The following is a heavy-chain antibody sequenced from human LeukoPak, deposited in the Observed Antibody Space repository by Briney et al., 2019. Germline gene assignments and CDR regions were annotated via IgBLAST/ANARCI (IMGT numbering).Heavy chain of an antibody. Sequence: GGSLRLSCAASGFTFSSYAMSWVRQAPGKGLEWVSGISGSGTSTYYGDSVKGHFTISRDNSKNTLYLQMNSLRAEDTAVYYCAKSSGWYPDWFDPWGQGTLVTVSS. CDR3: AKSSGWYPDWFDP. V-gene: IGHV3-23*01. D-gene: IGHD6-19*01. CDR1: GFTFSSYA. J-gene: IGHJ5*02. CDR2: ISGSGTST.